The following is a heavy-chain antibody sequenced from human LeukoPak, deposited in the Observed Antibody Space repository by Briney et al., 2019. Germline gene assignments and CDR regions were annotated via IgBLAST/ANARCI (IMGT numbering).Heavy chain of an antibody. V-gene: IGHV3-9*01. J-gene: IGHJ4*02. D-gene: IGHD3-10*01. CDR3: AKVTAYYYGPGSYFDY. CDR2: ISWNSGSI. CDR1: GFTFDDYA. Sequence: GRSLRLSCAASGFTFDDYAMHWVRQAPGKGLEWVSGISWNSGSIGYADSVKGRFTISRDNAKNSLYLQMNSLRAEDTALYYCAKVTAYYYGPGSYFDYWGQGTLVTVSS.